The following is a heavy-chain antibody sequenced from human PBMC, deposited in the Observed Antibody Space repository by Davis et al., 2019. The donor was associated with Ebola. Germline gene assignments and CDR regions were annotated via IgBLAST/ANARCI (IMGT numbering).Heavy chain of an antibody. CDR3: ARHGNSGYDSLLVNWFDP. D-gene: IGHD5-12*01. Sequence: SETLSLTCAVSGGSISSSNWWSWVRQPPGKGLEWIGEINHSGSTNYNPSLKSRVTISVDTSKNQFSLKLSSVTAADTAVYYCARHGNSGYDSLLVNWFDPWGQGTLVTVSS. V-gene: IGHV4-4*02. CDR2: INHSGST. J-gene: IGHJ5*02. CDR1: GGSISSSNW.